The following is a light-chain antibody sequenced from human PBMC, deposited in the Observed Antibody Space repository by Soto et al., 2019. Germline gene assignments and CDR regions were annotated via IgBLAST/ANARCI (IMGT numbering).Light chain of an antibody. V-gene: IGKV3D-15*01. CDR3: QQYNNWPLT. CDR1: QSVSSN. J-gene: IGKJ3*01. CDR2: GAS. Sequence: EIVMTQSPATLSVSPGERATLSCRASQSVSSNLAWYQQKPGQAPRLLIYGASTRATGIPARFSGSGSGTEFTLTISSLQSEHFAVYYCQQYNNWPLTFGPGTKVHI.